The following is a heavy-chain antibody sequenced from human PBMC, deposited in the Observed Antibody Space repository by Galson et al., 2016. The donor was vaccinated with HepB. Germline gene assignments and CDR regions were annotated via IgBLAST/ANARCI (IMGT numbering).Heavy chain of an antibody. D-gene: IGHD2-21*01. V-gene: IGHV3-23*01. CDR2: ISNSGGIT. Sequence: SLRLSCAASGFTFSTYAMGWVRQAPGKGLEWVSAISNSGGITYYADSVKGRFTISRDNSKGTLYLQMNSLRVEDTALYYCVKEFVATGAVVGDYWGQGTLVSVSS. CDR1: GFTFSTYA. CDR3: VKEFVATGAVVGDY. J-gene: IGHJ4*02.